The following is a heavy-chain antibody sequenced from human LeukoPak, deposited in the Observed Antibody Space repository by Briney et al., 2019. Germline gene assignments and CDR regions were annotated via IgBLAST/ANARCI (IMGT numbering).Heavy chain of an antibody. CDR3: ARASQGKWLFEY. J-gene: IGHJ4*02. V-gene: IGHV3-30-3*01. CDR2: ISYDGSNK. D-gene: IGHD3-22*01. CDR1: GFTFSSYA. Sequence: GGSLRLSCAASGFTFSSYAMHWVRQAPGKGLEWVAVISYDGSNKYYADSVKGRFTISRDNSKNTLYLQMNSLRAEDTAVYYCARASQGKWLFEYWGQGTLVTVSS.